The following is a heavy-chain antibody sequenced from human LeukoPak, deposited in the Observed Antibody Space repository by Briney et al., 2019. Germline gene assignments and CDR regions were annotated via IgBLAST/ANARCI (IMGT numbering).Heavy chain of an antibody. V-gene: IGHV1-8*01. D-gene: IGHD3-22*01. CDR2: MNPNSGNT. CDR3: ARDRFVRITMICWAY. J-gene: IGHJ4*02. CDR1: GYTFTSSD. Sequence: ASVKVSCKASGYTFTSSDINWVRQATGQGLEWMGWMNPNSGNTGYAQKFQGRVTMTRNTSISTAYMELSSLRSEDTAVYYCARDRFVRITMICWAYWGQGTLVTVSS.